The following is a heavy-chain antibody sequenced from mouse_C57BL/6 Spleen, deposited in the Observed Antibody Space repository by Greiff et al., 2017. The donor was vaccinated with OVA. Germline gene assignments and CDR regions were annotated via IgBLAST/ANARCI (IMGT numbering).Heavy chain of an antibody. CDR2: IHPNSGST. CDR1: GYTFTSYW. CDR3: ARGGLRDGYYGAY. J-gene: IGHJ3*01. Sequence: QVQLQQPGAELVKPGASVKLSCKASGYTFTSYWMHWVKQRPGQGLEWIGMIHPNSGSTNYNEKFKSKATLTVDKSSSTAYMQLSSLTSEDSAVYYCARGGLRDGYYGAYWGQGTLVTVSA. V-gene: IGHV1-64*01. D-gene: IGHD2-3*01.